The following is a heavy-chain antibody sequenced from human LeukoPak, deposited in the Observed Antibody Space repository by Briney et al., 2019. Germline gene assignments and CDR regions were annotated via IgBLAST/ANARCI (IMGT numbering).Heavy chain of an antibody. CDR3: ARGGGSSSWYTWLDY. Sequence: GGSLRLSCAASGFTFSTYWMSWVRQAPGKGLEWVAVIWYDGSNKYYADSVKGRFTISRDNSKNTLYLQMNSLRAEDTAVYYCARGGGSSSWYTWLDYWGQGTLVTVSS. D-gene: IGHD6-13*01. V-gene: IGHV3-33*08. J-gene: IGHJ4*02. CDR2: IWYDGSNK. CDR1: GFTFSTYW.